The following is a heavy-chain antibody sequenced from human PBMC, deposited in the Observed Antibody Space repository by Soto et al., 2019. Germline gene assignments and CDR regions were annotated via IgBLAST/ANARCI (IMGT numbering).Heavy chain of an antibody. V-gene: IGHV6-1*01. Sequence: PSQTLSLTCVISGDSVSSNSAAWNWIRQSPSRGLEWLGRTYYRSKWYNDYAVSVKSRITINPDTSKNQFSLQLNSVTPEDTAVYYCARAPYDFWSGYSPTFDPWGQGTLVTVSS. J-gene: IGHJ5*02. CDR1: GDSVSSNSAA. CDR2: TYYRSKWYN. D-gene: IGHD3-3*01. CDR3: ARAPYDFWSGYSPTFDP.